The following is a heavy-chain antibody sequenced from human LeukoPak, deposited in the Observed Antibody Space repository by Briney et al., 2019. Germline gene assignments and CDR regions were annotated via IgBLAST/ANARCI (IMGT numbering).Heavy chain of an antibody. Sequence: PSETLSLTXTVSGGFISTYYWSWIRQPAGKGLEWIGRIYTSGSTNYNPSLKSRVTMSVDTSKNQSSLKLSSVTAADTAIYFCARDRNYDHAFDIWGQGTMVTVSS. CDR1: GGFISTYY. CDR3: ARDRNYDHAFDI. V-gene: IGHV4-4*07. J-gene: IGHJ3*02. CDR2: IYTSGST. D-gene: IGHD3-22*01.